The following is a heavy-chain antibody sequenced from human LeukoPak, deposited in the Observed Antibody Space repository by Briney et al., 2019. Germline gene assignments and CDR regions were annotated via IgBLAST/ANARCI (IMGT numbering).Heavy chain of an antibody. CDR3: ARDRDIVVVPAARNAFDI. J-gene: IGHJ3*02. CDR2: ISSSSSYI. Sequence: GGSLRLSCAPSGFTFSSYSMKWVRQAPGKGLEWVSSISSSSSYIYYADSVKGRFTISRDNAKNSLYLQMNSLRAEDTAVYYCARDRDIVVVPAARNAFDIWGQGTMVTVSS. V-gene: IGHV3-21*01. D-gene: IGHD2-2*01. CDR1: GFTFSSYS.